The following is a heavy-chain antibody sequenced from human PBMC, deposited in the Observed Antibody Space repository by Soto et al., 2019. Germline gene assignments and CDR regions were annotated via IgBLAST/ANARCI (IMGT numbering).Heavy chain of an antibody. D-gene: IGHD4-17*01. CDR1: GGSISSYY. V-gene: IGHV4-59*01. CDR2: IYYSGST. Sequence: SETLSLTCTVSGGSISSYYWSWIRQPPGKGLEWIGYIYYSGSTNYNPSLKSRVTISVDTSKNQFSLKLSSVTAADTAVYYCARGDYGDYDNAFDIWGQGTMVTVSS. CDR3: ARGDYGDYDNAFDI. J-gene: IGHJ3*02.